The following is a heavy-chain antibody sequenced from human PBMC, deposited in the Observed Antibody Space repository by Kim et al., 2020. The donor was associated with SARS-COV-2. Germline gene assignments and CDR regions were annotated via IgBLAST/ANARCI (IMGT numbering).Heavy chain of an antibody. CDR1: GYTFTSYY. J-gene: IGHJ6*03. Sequence: ASVKVSCKASGYTFTSYYMHWVRQAPGQGLEWMGIINPSGGSTSYAQKFQGRVTMTRDTSTSTVYMELSSLRSEDTAVYYCARGGGILHSGYDYGPYYYYYYYMDVWGKGTTVTVSS. V-gene: IGHV1-46*01. CDR2: INPSGGST. D-gene: IGHD5-12*01. CDR3: ARGGGILHSGYDYGPYYYYYYYMDV.